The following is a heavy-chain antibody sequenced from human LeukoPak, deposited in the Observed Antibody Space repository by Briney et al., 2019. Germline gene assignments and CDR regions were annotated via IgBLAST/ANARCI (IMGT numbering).Heavy chain of an antibody. CDR2: ISSSSSYI. CDR3: AKDPDTYYDYVWGSYRTYYFDY. Sequence: GGSLRLSCAASGFTFSSYSMNWVRQAPGKGLEWVSSISSSSSYIYYADSVKGRFTISRDNSKNTLYLQMNSLRAEDTAVYYCAKDPDTYYDYVWGSYRTYYFDYWGQGTLVTVSS. J-gene: IGHJ4*02. D-gene: IGHD3-16*02. CDR1: GFTFSSYS. V-gene: IGHV3-21*04.